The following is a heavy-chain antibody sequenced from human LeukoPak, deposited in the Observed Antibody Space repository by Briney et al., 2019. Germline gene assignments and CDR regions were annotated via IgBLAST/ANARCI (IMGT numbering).Heavy chain of an antibody. CDR1: GFTFGSYA. CDR2: ISYDGTNE. CDR3: ARGGGLDV. Sequence: GGSLRLSCAASGFTFGSYAIHWVRQAPGKGLEWVAVISYDGTNEYYADSVKGRFTISRDNSKNTLYLQMNSLRVEDTAVYYCARGGGLDVWGQGATVTVSS. V-gene: IGHV3-30*04. D-gene: IGHD3-16*01. J-gene: IGHJ6*02.